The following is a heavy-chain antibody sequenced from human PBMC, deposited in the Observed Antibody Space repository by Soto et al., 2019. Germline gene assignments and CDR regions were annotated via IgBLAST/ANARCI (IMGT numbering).Heavy chain of an antibody. CDR2: ISGSGRST. V-gene: IGHV3-23*01. J-gene: IGHJ4*02. Sequence: LRLSCAASGFTFSSYAMSWVRQAPGKGLEWVSAISGSGRSTYYADSVKGRFTISRDNSKNTLYLQMNSLRAEDTAVYYCAKALISRYHDYGDSFDYWGQGPLVTVSS. CDR1: GFTFSSYA. CDR3: AKALISRYHDYGDSFDY. D-gene: IGHD4-17*01.